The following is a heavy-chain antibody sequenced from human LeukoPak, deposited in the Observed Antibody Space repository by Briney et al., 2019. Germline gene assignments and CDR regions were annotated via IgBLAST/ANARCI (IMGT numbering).Heavy chain of an antibody. CDR3: ARGRRVPAAMGNWFDP. V-gene: IGHV3-7*03. J-gene: IGHJ5*02. Sequence: GGSLRLSCAASGFTFSSYWMSWVRQAPGKGLAWVANIKQDGSEKYLVDSVKGRFTISRDNAKNSLYLQMNSLRCEDTAVYYCARGRRVPAAMGNWFDPWGQGTLVTVSS. D-gene: IGHD2-2*01. CDR1: GFTFSSYW. CDR2: IKQDGSEK.